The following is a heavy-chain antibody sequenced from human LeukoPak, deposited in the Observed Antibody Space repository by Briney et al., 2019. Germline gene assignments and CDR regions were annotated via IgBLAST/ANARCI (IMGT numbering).Heavy chain of an antibody. J-gene: IGHJ4*02. Sequence: SETLSLTCTVSGGSISGYYWSWIRQPPGKGLEWIGYIYSSGSTNYNPSLKSRVTISVDTSKNQFSLKLSSVTAADTAVYYCARDRGTWNDDGFDYWGQGTLVTVSS. CDR3: ARDRGTWNDDGFDY. D-gene: IGHD1-1*01. V-gene: IGHV4-59*01. CDR1: GGSISGYY. CDR2: IYSSGST.